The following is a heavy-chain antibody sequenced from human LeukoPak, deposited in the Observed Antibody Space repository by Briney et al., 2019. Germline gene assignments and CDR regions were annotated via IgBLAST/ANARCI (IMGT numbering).Heavy chain of an antibody. D-gene: IGHD3-10*01. CDR3: ARGESMVQGVSTYYYYYMDV. CDR1: GFTFSSYW. CDR2: IKQDGSEK. J-gene: IGHJ6*03. Sequence: GGSLRLSCAASGFTFSSYWMSWVRQAPGKGLEWVANIKQDGSEKYYVDSVKGRFTISRDNAKNSLYLQMNSLRAEDTAVYYCARGESMVQGVSTYYYYYMDVWGKGTTVTVSS. V-gene: IGHV3-7*01.